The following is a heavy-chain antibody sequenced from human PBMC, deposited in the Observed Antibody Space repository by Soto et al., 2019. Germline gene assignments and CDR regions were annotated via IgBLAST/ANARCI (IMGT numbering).Heavy chain of an antibody. CDR1: GYTFTSHA. V-gene: IGHV1-3*01. Sequence: ASVKVSCKASGYTFTSHAMHWVRQAPGQRLEWLAWINAGNGYTKYSQRFQGRVTITRDTSASTAYMELSSLRADDTAVYYCARDGPHITIFGYGDYWGQGNLVTVSS. D-gene: IGHD3-3*01. CDR3: ARDGPHITIFGYGDY. J-gene: IGHJ4*02. CDR2: INAGNGYT.